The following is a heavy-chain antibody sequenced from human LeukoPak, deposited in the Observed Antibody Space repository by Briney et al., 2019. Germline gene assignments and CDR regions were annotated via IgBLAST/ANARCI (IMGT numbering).Heavy chain of an antibody. D-gene: IGHD3-10*01. CDR3: AKGLGYYASGTYYNRIPDP. V-gene: IGHV3-30*18. J-gene: IGHJ5*02. CDR1: LFTFSSYD. Sequence: GGSLRLSCAASLFTFSSYDMHWVRQAPGKGLHWVAIISSDGSVTYYADSVKGRFTISRDNSKDTLYLQMNGLTAEDTAMYYCAKGLGYYASGTYYNRIPDPWGQGTLVTVSS. CDR2: ISSDGSVT.